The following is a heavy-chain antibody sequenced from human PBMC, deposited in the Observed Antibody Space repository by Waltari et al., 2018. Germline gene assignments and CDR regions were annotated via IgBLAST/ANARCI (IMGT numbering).Heavy chain of an antibody. CDR2: ISYDGSHN. D-gene: IGHD5-12*01. V-gene: IGHV3-30*18. Sequence: QVKLVESGGGVVQPGTSLRLSCAAFRFTFSNYDMHWVRQAPGKGLEWVAGISYDGSHNYYADSVKGRFSISRDNSKNTLDLHMNSLRIEDTSMYYCAKGASPVAHPFDHWGQGTMVTVSS. J-gene: IGHJ4*02. CDR3: AKGASPVAHPFDH. CDR1: RFTFSNYD.